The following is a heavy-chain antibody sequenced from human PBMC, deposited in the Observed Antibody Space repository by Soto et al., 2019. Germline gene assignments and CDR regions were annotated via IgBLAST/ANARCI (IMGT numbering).Heavy chain of an antibody. D-gene: IGHD2-21*01. CDR2: FHYSGST. CDR1: GGSISSGPYS. CDR3: ARLGGHGGATCFGYYAMDV. V-gene: IGHV4-39*01. Sequence: QLQLQESGPRLVKPSETLSLTCTVSGGSISSGPYSWGWIRQPPGQGLEWIVTFHYSGSTHYNPSLVSLVTISVETSKEQFSLRVNSVTAADTAVYYCARLGGHGGATCFGYYAMDVWGQGTTVTVSS. J-gene: IGHJ6*02.